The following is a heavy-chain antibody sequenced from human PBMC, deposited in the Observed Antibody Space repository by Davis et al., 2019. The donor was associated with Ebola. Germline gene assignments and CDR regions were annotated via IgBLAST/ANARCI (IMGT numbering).Heavy chain of an antibody. V-gene: IGHV1-18*01. D-gene: IGHD3-10*01. CDR1: GYTFTSYG. J-gene: IGHJ5*02. Sequence: ASVKVSCKASGYTFTSYGISWVRQAPGQGLEWMGWISAYNGNTNYAQKLQGRVTMTTDTSTSTAYMELRSLRSDDTAVYYCARARSYGSGSYYKRTGNWFDPWGQGTLVTVSS. CDR2: ISAYNGNT. CDR3: ARARSYGSGSYYKRTGNWFDP.